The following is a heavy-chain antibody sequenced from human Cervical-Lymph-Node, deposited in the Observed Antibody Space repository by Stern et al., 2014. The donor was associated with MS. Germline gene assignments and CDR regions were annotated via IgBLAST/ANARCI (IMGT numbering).Heavy chain of an antibody. J-gene: IGHJ6*02. CDR1: GGTCSDCA. CDR2: IIPRIGIG. CDR3: AKHDSSGTYYYYYGIDV. V-gene: IGHV1-69*04. D-gene: IGHD3-22*01. Sequence: QDQLVQSGAEVKKPGSSVKVSCKASGGTCSDCAVSWVRQAPGQGLEWMGGIIPRIGIGKYAQRFQGRLTITADRSTRTAYMELSSLTSEDTAVYYCAKHDSSGTYYYYYGIDVWGQGTTISVSS.